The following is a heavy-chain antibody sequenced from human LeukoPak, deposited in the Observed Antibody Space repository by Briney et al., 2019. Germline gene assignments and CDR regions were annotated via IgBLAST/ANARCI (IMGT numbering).Heavy chain of an antibody. CDR3: ARGQGPLYSSSWYKNYYGMDV. J-gene: IGHJ6*02. CDR2: ISSSSSYI. CDR1: GFTFSSYS. V-gene: IGHV3-21*01. Sequence: GGSLRLSCAASGFTFSSYSMNWVRQAPGKGLEWGSSISSSSSYIYYAASVKGRFTISRDNAKNSLYLQMNSLRAEDTAVYYCARGQGPLYSSSWYKNYYGMDVWGQGTTVTVSS. D-gene: IGHD6-13*01.